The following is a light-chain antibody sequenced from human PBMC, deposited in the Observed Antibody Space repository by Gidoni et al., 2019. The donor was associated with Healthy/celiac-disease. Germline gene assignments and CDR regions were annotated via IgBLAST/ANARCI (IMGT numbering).Light chain of an antibody. J-gene: IGKJ4*01. CDR1: QSVLYSSNDKNY. CDR2: WAS. CDR3: QKYYSTPLT. Sequence: DIVMPHSPSSLAVSLGARATINRKSSQSVLYSSNDKNYLAWYQQKPGQPPKLLIYWASTRESGVPARFRGSGSGKDFTLTISSLQAEDVAVYYCQKYYSTPLTFGGGTKVEIK. V-gene: IGKV4-1*01.